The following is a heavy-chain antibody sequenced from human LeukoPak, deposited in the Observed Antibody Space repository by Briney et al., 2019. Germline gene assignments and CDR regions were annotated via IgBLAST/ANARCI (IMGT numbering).Heavy chain of an antibody. CDR1: GFTFSSYW. CDR2: INSDGSST. CDR3: ARHVVAVGFDY. Sequence: GGSLRLSCAASGFTFSSYWMHWVRQAPGKGLVWVSRINSDGSSTSYADSVKGRFTISRDNAKNSLYLQMNSLRAEDTAVYYCARHVVAVGFDYWGQGTLVTVSS. J-gene: IGHJ4*02. V-gene: IGHV3-74*01. D-gene: IGHD3-22*01.